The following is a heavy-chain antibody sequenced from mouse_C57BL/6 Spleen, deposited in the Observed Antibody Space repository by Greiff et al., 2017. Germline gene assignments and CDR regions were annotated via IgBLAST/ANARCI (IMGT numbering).Heavy chain of an antibody. D-gene: IGHD4-1*01. CDR3: VRHGETGTGWYFEV. CDR2: IRSKSNNYAT. V-gene: IGHV10-1*01. Sequence: VQLKESGGGLVQPKGSLKLSCAASGFSFNTYAMNWVRQAPGKGLEWVARIRSKSNNYATYYADSVKDRFTISRDDSESMLYLQMNNLKTEDTAMYYCVRHGETGTGWYFEVWGTGTTVTVSS. J-gene: IGHJ1*03. CDR1: GFSFNTYA.